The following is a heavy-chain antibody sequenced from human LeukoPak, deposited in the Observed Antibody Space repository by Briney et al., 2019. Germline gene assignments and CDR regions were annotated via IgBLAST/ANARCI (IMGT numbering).Heavy chain of an antibody. V-gene: IGHV1-18*01. CDR1: GYTFTSYG. D-gene: IGHD3-22*01. Sequence: ASVKVSCKASGYTFTSYGISWVRQAPGQGLECMGWISAYNGNTNYAQKLQGRVTITTETSTSTAYMELRGLGSDDTAVYYCARDVYYDSSGYRNWFDPWGQGTLVTVSS. CDR3: ARDVYYDSSGYRNWFDP. CDR2: ISAYNGNT. J-gene: IGHJ5*02.